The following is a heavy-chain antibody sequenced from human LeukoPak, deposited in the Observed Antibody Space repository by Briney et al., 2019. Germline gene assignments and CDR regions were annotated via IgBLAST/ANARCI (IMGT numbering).Heavy chain of an antibody. J-gene: IGHJ4*02. CDR1: GFTFSSYS. D-gene: IGHD6-13*01. Sequence: GGSLRLSCAASGFTFSSYSMNWVRQAPGKGLEWVSSISSSSSYIYYADSVKGRFTISRDNAKNSLYLQMNSLKAEDTAVYYCAKDPRRYSRTGGYFDYWGQGTLVTVSS. CDR2: ISSSSSYI. CDR3: AKDPRRYSRTGGYFDY. V-gene: IGHV3-21*01.